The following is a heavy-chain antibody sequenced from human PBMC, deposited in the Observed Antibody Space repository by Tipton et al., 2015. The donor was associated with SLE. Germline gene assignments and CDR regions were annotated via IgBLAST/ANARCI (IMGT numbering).Heavy chain of an antibody. J-gene: IGHJ4*02. V-gene: IGHV3-53*05. D-gene: IGHD6-19*01. CDR1: GFRVSSNY. Sequence: SLRLSCAASGFRVSSNYMSWVRQAPGKGLEWVSVTHRGGSSTYYADSVKGRFTISSDDSKNTLYLQMNSLRAEDTAVYYCARDLTGSGWYGFDYWGQGTLVTVSS. CDR3: ARDLTGSGWYGFDY. CDR2: THRGGSST.